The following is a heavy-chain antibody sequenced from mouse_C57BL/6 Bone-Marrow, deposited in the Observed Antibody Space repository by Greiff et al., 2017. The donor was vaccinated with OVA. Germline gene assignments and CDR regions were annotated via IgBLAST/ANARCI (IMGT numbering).Heavy chain of an antibody. CDR2: ISYDGSN. J-gene: IGHJ2*01. CDR3: AREGFYFDY. V-gene: IGHV3-6*01. Sequence: DVKLQESGPGLVKPSQSLSLTCSVTGYSITSGYYWNWIRQFPGNTLEWMGYISYDGSNNYNPSLKNRISITRDTSKNQFFLKLNSVTTEDTATYYCAREGFYFDYWGQGTTLTVSS. CDR1: GYSITSGYY.